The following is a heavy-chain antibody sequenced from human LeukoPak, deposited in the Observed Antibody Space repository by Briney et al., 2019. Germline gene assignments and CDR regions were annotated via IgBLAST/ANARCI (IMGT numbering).Heavy chain of an antibody. D-gene: IGHD3-10*01. V-gene: IGHV3-30*02. CDR3: AKEDGWFGELYEGFDP. CDR1: GFTFSSYG. Sequence: GGSLRLSCAASGFTFSSYGMHWVRQAPGKGLEWVAFIRYDGSNKYYADSVKGRFTISRDNSKNTLYLQMNSLRAEDTAVYYCAKEDGWFGELYEGFDPWGQGTLVTVSS. CDR2: IRYDGSNK. J-gene: IGHJ5*02.